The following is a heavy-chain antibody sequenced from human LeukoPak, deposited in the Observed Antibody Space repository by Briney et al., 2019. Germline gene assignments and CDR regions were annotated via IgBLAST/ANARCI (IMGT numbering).Heavy chain of an antibody. D-gene: IGHD1-26*01. J-gene: IGHJ4*02. Sequence: SETLSLACTVPGGSMSSRSACWGWIRQPPGKGLEWIGSICYSGSTDYNPSLKSRVTISVDMSKNQFSLKLSSVTAPDTAVYYCARLHPGGSDIIIDYWGQGRLVTVSS. V-gene: IGHV4-39*01. CDR1: GGSMSSRSAC. CDR3: ARLHPGGSDIIIDY. CDR2: ICYSGST.